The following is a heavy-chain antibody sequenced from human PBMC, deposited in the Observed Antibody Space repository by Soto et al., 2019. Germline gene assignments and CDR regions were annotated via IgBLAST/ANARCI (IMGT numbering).Heavy chain of an antibody. CDR2: IIPLFGTT. CDR3: AAELGFGKLSVV. Sequence: SVKVSCKASGDTFKNCVISWVRQAPGQGLEWMGGIIPLFGTTDFAQRFQGRLTITTDESTTTAYMELSRLRSGDTATYYCAAELGFGKLSVVWGQGTTVTVSS. V-gene: IGHV1-69*05. D-gene: IGHD3-10*01. CDR1: GDTFKNCV. J-gene: IGHJ6*02.